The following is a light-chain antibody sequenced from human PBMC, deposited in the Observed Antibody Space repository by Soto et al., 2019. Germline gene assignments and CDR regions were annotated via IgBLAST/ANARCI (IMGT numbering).Light chain of an antibody. V-gene: IGKV1-39*01. J-gene: IGKJ4*01. CDR2: RAS. CDR3: QQTYSTPPT. CDR1: QSVDRY. Sequence: DIPMTQSPSSLSASVRDTVTISCRASQSVDRYLHWYQHKPGQAPKLLIFRASSLQRGVPTRFTGSGSGTHYTLVISSLQPEDFATYYCQQTYSTPPTFGGGTRVEI.